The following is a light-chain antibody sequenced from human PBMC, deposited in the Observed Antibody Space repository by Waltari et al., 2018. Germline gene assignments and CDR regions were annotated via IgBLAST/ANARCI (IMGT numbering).Light chain of an antibody. CDR2: AAS. J-gene: IGKJ2*01. CDR3: LQDYNYPLT. Sequence: AIQMTQSPSSLSASVGDRVTITCRASQDIRTYLGWYQQRPRNAPKRVYFAASSLQGGVPARFSGSGSGTEFTLTISSLQAEDFATYYCLQDYNYPLTFGQGTRLEVK. V-gene: IGKV1-6*01. CDR1: QDIRTY.